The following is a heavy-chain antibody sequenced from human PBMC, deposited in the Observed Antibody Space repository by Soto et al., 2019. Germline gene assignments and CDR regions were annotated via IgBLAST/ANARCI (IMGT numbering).Heavy chain of an antibody. Sequence: PSETLSLTCDVSGVSISSGNWWSWIRQPPGKRLEWIGYVYYSGTTNYNPSLKSRVAISVDLSKNQFSLRLSSVTTADTALYYCARTTAVPNSLRSRYFFDYWGQGTLVTVSS. J-gene: IGHJ4*02. CDR1: GVSISSGNW. D-gene: IGHD4-17*01. V-gene: IGHV4-61*01. CDR3: ARTTAVPNSLRSRYFFDY. CDR2: VYYSGTT.